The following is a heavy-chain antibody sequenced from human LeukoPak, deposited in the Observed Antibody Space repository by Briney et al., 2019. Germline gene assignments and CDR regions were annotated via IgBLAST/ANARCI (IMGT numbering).Heavy chain of an antibody. CDR3: ASPQRGSGGYYTDY. V-gene: IGHV1-2*02. CDR1: GYKLTDNW. Sequence: ASVKVSCKAFGYKLTDNWIHWVRQAPGQGLEWMGWVNGNTGVTLYAQKFQGRVTMTRDTSITTAYMELNRLRYDDTAIYYCASPQRGSGGYYTDYWGQGTLVTVSS. J-gene: IGHJ4*02. CDR2: VNGNTGVT. D-gene: IGHD3-10*01.